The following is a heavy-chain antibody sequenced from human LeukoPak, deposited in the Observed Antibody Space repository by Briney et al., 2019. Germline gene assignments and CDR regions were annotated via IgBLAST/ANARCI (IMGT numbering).Heavy chain of an antibody. V-gene: IGHV3-48*03. D-gene: IGHD6-19*01. Sequence: GGSLRLSCAASGFTFSSYEMNWVRQAPGKGLEWVSYISSSGSTIYYADSVKGRFTISRDNSKNTLYLQMNSLRAEDTAVYYCARLIAVAGSFDYWGQGTLVTVSS. J-gene: IGHJ4*02. CDR2: ISSSGSTI. CDR1: GFTFSSYE. CDR3: ARLIAVAGSFDY.